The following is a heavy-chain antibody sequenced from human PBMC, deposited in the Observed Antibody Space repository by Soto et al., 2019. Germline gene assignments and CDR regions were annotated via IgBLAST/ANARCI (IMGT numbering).Heavy chain of an antibody. CDR2: IWFDGSTT. J-gene: IGHJ4*02. CDR3: TKDVDFSTGNPSRTFDS. V-gene: IGHV3-33*06. Sequence: QVQLVESGGGVVQVGRSLRLSCAASGFTFSDYGMHWVRQPPGKGLEWVAAIWFDGSTTYYRESVKGRFSISRDNSKKTLNPQMDSLRVDDTAVYYCTKDVDFSTGNPSRTFDSWGLGTLVAVSS. D-gene: IGHD3-3*01. CDR1: GFTFSDYG.